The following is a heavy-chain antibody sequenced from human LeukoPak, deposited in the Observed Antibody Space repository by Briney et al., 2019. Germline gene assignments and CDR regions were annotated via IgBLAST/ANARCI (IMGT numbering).Heavy chain of an antibody. CDR2: INRDGSST. J-gene: IGHJ4*02. Sequence: GGSLRLSCAASGFTFSSYWMHWVRHAPGKGLVWVSRINRDGSSTIYADSVKGRFTISRDNAKNTLYLQMNSLRAEDTAVYYCARSYYGDYDYWGQGTLVTVSS. CDR1: GFTFSSYW. D-gene: IGHD4-17*01. V-gene: IGHV3-74*01. CDR3: ARSYYGDYDY.